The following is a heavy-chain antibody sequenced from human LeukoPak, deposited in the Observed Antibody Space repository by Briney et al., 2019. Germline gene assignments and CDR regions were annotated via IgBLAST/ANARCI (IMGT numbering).Heavy chain of an antibody. Sequence: GGSLRLSCAASGFTFSSYWMHWVRQAPGKGLVWVSRINRVGRSTSYADSVKGRFTISRDNAKNTLYLQMNSLRAEDTAVYYCARRPIAARQGYYYYCMDVWGKGTTVTVSS. D-gene: IGHD6-6*01. CDR2: INRVGRST. CDR1: GFTFSSYW. V-gene: IGHV3-74*01. J-gene: IGHJ6*03. CDR3: ARRPIAARQGYYYYCMDV.